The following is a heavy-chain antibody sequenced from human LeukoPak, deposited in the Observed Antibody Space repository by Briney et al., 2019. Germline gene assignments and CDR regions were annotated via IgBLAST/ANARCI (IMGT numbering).Heavy chain of an antibody. CDR2: INPNSGGT. CDR3: ARGDYDILTGWPY. Sequence: ASVKVSCRASGYTFTGYYMHWVRQAPGQGLEWMGWINPNSGGTNYAQKFQGRVTMTRDTSISTAYMDLSRLRSDDTAVYYCARGDYDILTGWPYWGQGTLVTVSS. CDR1: GYTFTGYY. V-gene: IGHV1-2*02. D-gene: IGHD3-9*01. J-gene: IGHJ4*02.